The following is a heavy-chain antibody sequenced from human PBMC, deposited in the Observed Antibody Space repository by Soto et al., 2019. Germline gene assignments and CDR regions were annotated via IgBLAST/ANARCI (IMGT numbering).Heavy chain of an antibody. CDR1: GYRFTSYC. CDR3: ARHPLVYVQRLVLSDYYRMDV. J-gene: IGHJ6*02. CDR2: IDPSDSYT. V-gene: IGHV5-10-1*01. D-gene: IGHD6-19*01. Sequence: GESLKIFCKGSGYRFTSYCIRWARQMPGKGREWMGRIDPSDSYTNYSPSFQGHVTISADKSNSTPYLHWSSLKGSDTAMYYCARHPLVYVQRLVLSDYYRMDVWGQGTTVTVSS.